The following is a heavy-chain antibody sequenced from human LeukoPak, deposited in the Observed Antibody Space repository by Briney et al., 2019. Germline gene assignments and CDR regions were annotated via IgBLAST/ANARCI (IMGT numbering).Heavy chain of an antibody. CDR3: ARRYYYNLGGFPFDF. CDR2: IHNSGTT. D-gene: IGHD3-10*01. J-gene: IGHJ4*02. Sequence: SETLSLTCAVSGGPFSGYFWSWIRQPPGKGLEWIGEIHNSGTTNYNPSLNSRVTISEDTSKKQIYLNLRSVTAADTAVYYCARRYYYNLGGFPFDFWGQGTLVTVSS. V-gene: IGHV4-34*01. CDR1: GGPFSGYF.